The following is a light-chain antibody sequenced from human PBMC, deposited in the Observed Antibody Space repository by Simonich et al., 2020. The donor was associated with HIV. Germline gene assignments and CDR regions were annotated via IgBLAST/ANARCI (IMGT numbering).Light chain of an antibody. CDR1: QSVLYSSNNKNY. V-gene: IGKV4-1*01. CDR2: WAS. Sequence: DIVMTQSPDSLAVSLGERATINCKSSQSVLYSSNNKNYLAWYQQKPGPPPKLLIYWASTRESGVPDRFSGGGSGTDFTLTISSLQSEDFAVYYCQQYNNWPPLTFGGGTKVEIK. CDR3: QQYNNWPPLT. J-gene: IGKJ4*01.